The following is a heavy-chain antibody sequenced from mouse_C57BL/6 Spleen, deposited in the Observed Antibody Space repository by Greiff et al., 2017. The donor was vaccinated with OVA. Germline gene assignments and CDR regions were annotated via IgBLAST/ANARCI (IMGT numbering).Heavy chain of an antibody. J-gene: IGHJ4*01. CDR1: GYTFTSYW. CDR2: IDPNSGGT. D-gene: IGHD1-1*01. CDR3: APGIYYCSNYAMDY. V-gene: IGHV1-72*01. Sequence: VQLQQPGAELVKPGASVKLSCKASGYTFTSYWMHWVKQRPGRGLEWIGRIDPNSGGTKYNEKFKSKATLTVDKPYSTAYMQLSRLTSEDSAVYSCAPGIYYCSNYAMDYWGQGTSVTVSS.